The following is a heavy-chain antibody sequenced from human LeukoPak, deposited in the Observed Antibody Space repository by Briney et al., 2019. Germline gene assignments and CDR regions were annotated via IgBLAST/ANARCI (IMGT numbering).Heavy chain of an antibody. Sequence: ASVKVSCKASGYTFTGYYMHWVRRAPGQGLEWMGWINPNSGGTNYAQKFQGRVTMTRDTSISTAYMELSRLRSDDTAVYYCARDYSGYDLLLFDYWGQGTLVTVSS. CDR1: GYTFTGYY. CDR3: ARDYSGYDLLLFDY. CDR2: INPNSGGT. V-gene: IGHV1-2*02. J-gene: IGHJ4*02. D-gene: IGHD5-12*01.